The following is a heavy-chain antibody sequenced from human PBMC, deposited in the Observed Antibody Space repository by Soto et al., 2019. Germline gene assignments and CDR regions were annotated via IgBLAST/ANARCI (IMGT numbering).Heavy chain of an antibody. V-gene: IGHV3-23*01. Sequence: EVQLLESGGGLVQPGGSLRLSCAVSGFIFSRYAMSWVRQAPGKGLEWVSALTGSGGTTYYAASVKGRFTISRDNSRKTLYLQMSSLRAEDTALYFCAKGDNYYASGSDFDSWGQGTLITVSS. D-gene: IGHD3-10*01. J-gene: IGHJ4*02. CDR3: AKGDNYYASGSDFDS. CDR2: LTGSGGTT. CDR1: GFIFSRYA.